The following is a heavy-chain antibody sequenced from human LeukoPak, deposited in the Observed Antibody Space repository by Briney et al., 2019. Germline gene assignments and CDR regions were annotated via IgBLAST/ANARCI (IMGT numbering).Heavy chain of an antibody. Sequence: PSETLSLTCAVYGGSFSGYYWSWIRQPPGKGLEWXXXXXXXXSTNFNPSLKSRVTISVDTSKNQFSLKLSSVTAADTAVYYSARELRTGYYYDSSRHNWFDPWGQGTLVTVSS. D-gene: IGHD3-22*01. CDR2: XXXXXST. CDR3: ARELRTGYYYDSSRHNWFDP. J-gene: IGHJ5*02. V-gene: IGHV4-34*01. CDR1: GGSFSGYY.